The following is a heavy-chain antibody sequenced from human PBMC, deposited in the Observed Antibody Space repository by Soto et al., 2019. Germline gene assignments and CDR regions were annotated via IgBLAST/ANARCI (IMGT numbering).Heavy chain of an antibody. J-gene: IGHJ4*02. D-gene: IGHD1-1*01. Sequence: ASLKVSCKASGYTFTSYAMHWVRQAPGQRLEWMGWINAGNGNTKYSQKFQGRVTITRDTSASTAYMELSSLRSEDTAVYYCARAPNWISLTPPPNTAFDYWGQGTLVTVSS. CDR1: GYTFTSYA. V-gene: IGHV1-3*01. CDR3: ARAPNWISLTPPPNTAFDY. CDR2: INAGNGNT.